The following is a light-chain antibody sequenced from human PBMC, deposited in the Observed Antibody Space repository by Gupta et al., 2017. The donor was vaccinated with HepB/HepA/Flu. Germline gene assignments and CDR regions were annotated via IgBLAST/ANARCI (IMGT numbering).Light chain of an antibody. V-gene: IGKV3-15*01. Sequence: ERVMTQSPATLSVSPGERVTLSCRASQSVASNLAWYQQKAGQVPRLLIYEASTRATGIPTRFSGSGSGTEFTLTISSRQSEDFAVYYCQQDNHWPLTFGGGTKVEIK. CDR3: QQDNHWPLT. J-gene: IGKJ4*01. CDR2: EAS. CDR1: QSVASN.